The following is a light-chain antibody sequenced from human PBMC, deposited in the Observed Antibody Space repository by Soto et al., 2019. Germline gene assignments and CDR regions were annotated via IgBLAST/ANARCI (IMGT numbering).Light chain of an antibody. J-gene: IGKJ4*01. CDR1: QTISGN. Sequence: EVGMMQSPDSLSVSQGESATVSCRASQTISGNLAWYQQKAGQAPRLLIFDASTRASGIPPRFSGSGSGTDFTLTISRVDPDDFAVYYCQQRMNWPLTFGGGTKVDIK. CDR2: DAS. CDR3: QQRMNWPLT. V-gene: IGKV3-11*01.